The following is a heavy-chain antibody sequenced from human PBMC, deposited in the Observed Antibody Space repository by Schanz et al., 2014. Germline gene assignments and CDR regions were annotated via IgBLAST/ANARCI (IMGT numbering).Heavy chain of an antibody. J-gene: IGHJ4*02. V-gene: IGHV3-23*04. CDR3: ARGIESSSWYAFDY. D-gene: IGHD6-13*01. CDR2: ISGSGGST. CDR1: GFTLTSYA. Sequence: EVQVVESGGGLVQPGGSLRLSCEASGFTLTSYALTWVRQAPGKGLEWVAGISGSGGSTDYADSVKGRFIIPRDNSKNTLYLQMNSLRPEDTAVYYCARGIESSSWYAFDYWGQGTLVTVSS.